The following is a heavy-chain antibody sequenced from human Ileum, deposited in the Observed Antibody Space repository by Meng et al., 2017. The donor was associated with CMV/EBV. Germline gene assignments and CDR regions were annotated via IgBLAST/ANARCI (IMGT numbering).Heavy chain of an antibody. CDR2: IIPILGTA. D-gene: IGHD3-22*01. CDR1: TFSNYA. J-gene: IGHJ4*02. CDR3: ARDRYYDSSGYYFESAY. Sequence: TFSNYAISRMRQAPGQGLEWMGGIIPILGTANYAPKFQGRLTITADKSTTTAYMELSSLRSEDTAVYYCARDRYYDSSGYYFESAYWGEGTLVTVSS. V-gene: IGHV1-69*06.